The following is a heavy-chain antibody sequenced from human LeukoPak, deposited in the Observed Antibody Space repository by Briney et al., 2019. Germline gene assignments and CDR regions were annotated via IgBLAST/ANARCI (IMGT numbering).Heavy chain of an antibody. D-gene: IGHD6-19*01. CDR1: GYIFTSSL. CDR2: IYPGDSDT. J-gene: IGHJ3*02. CDR3: ARMVSSGSAFDI. Sequence: GKSLNISCKGSGYIFTSSLIGWVRQLPVKGLEWMGIIYPGDSDTRYSPSFRGQVTISADKSISTAYLQWSSLKASDTAMYYCARMVSSGSAFDIWGQGTMVTVSS. V-gene: IGHV5-51*01.